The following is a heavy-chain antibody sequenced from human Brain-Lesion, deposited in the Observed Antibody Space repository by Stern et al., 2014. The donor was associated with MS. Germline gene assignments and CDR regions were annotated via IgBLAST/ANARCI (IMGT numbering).Heavy chain of an antibody. D-gene: IGHD1-26*01. CDR1: GYTLTELS. CDR2: FDSEDGEK. CDR3: ATLSPGAGGNYYRHFDY. Sequence: QVQLMESGAEVKKPGASVKVSCKVSGYTLTELSMHWVRQAPRKGLEWVGGFDSEDGEKIYAQKFQGRVTMTEDTSTDTAYMELSSLRSEDTAVYYCATLSPGAGGNYYRHFDYWGQGTLVTVSS. V-gene: IGHV1-24*01. J-gene: IGHJ4*02.